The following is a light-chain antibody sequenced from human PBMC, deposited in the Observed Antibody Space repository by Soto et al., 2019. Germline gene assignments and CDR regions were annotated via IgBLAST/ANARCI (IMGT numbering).Light chain of an antibody. J-gene: IGLJ2*01. CDR3: AAWDDSLNAVV. CDR2: SNN. CDR1: SSNIGSNT. Sequence: QSALTQPPSASGTPGRRVTISCSGSSSNIGSNTVNWYQQLPGTAPKLLIYSNNQRPSGVPDRFSGSKSGTSASLAISGLQSEDEADYYCAAWDDSLNAVVFGGGTKVTVL. V-gene: IGLV1-44*01.